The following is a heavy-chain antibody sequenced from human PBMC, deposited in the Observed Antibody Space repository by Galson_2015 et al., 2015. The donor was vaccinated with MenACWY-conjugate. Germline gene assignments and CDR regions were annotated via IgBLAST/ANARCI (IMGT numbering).Heavy chain of an antibody. CDR1: GFTFNTYW. D-gene: IGHD3-3*02. V-gene: IGHV3-7*03. J-gene: IGHJ3*02. Sequence: PLRLSCAASGFTFNTYWMTWVRQAPGKGLEWVANIRGDGRVTHYADSVTGRFTISRDNTRNSLYLQMNSLRAEDTAAYYCARDLAPYISVWYDAFDIWGQRTMLIVPS. CDR3: ARDLAPYISVWYDAFDI. CDR2: IRGDGRVT.